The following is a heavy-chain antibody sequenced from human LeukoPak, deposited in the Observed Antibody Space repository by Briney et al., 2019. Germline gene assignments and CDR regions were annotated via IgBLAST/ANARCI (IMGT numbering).Heavy chain of an antibody. Sequence: PSETLSLTCAVYGGSFSGYYWSWIRQPPGKGLEWIGKINHSGSTSYNPSLKSRVTISVATSKNHFSLKLSSVTAADTAVYYCAREGWLAVAPPFDIWGQGTMVTVSS. V-gene: IGHV4-34*01. CDR1: GGSFSGYY. CDR3: AREGWLAVAPPFDI. J-gene: IGHJ3*02. D-gene: IGHD6-19*01. CDR2: INHSGST.